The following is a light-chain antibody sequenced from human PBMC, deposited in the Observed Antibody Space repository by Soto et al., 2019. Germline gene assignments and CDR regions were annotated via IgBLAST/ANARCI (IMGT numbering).Light chain of an antibody. CDR3: QSYDSSLSEV. V-gene: IGLV1-40*01. CDR2: GNS. J-gene: IGLJ1*01. CDR1: SSNIGAGYD. Sequence: QSVLTQPPSVSGAPGQRVTISCTGSSSNIGAGYDVHWYQQLPGTAPKLLIYGNSNRPSGVPDRFSGSKSGTSASLAITGLQAEDEADYYCQSYDSSLSEVFGTGTKHRP.